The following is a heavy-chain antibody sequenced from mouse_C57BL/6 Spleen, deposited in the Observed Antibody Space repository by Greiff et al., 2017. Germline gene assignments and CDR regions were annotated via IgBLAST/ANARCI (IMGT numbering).Heavy chain of an antibody. J-gene: IGHJ4*01. Sequence: QVQLQQPGTELVKPGASVKLSCKASGYTFTSYWMHWVKQRPGQGLEWIGNINPSNGGTNYNEKFKSKATLTVDKSSSTAYMQLSSLTSEDSAVYDCARGGYYDGAMDYWGQGTSVTVSS. CDR3: ARGGYYDGAMDY. CDR2: INPSNGGT. CDR1: GYTFTSYW. V-gene: IGHV1-53*01. D-gene: IGHD1-1*02.